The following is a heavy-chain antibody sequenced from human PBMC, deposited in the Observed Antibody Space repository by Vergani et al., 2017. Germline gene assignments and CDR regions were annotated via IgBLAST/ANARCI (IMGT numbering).Heavy chain of an antibody. V-gene: IGHV3-30*04. CDR1: GGTFSSYA. Sequence: QVQLVQSGAEVKKPGSSVKVSCKASGGTFSSYAMHWVRQAPGKGLEWVAVISYDGSNKYYADSVKGRFTISRDNSKNTLYLQMNSLRAEDTAVYYCAREVTFGGVNRFDYWGQGTLVTVSS. D-gene: IGHD3-16*01. CDR3: AREVTFGGVNRFDY. J-gene: IGHJ4*02. CDR2: ISYDGSNK.